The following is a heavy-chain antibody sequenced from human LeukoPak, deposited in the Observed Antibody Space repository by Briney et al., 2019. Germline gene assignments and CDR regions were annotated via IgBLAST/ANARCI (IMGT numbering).Heavy chain of an antibody. D-gene: IGHD2-8*01. CDR2: IIPIFGTA. V-gene: IGHV1-69*01. J-gene: IGHJ3*02. CDR1: GGTFSSYA. CDR3: ARDPGGILYPPEAFDI. Sequence: SVKVSCKASGGTFSSYAISWVRQAPGQGLEWMGGIIPIFGTANYAQKFQGRVTITADESTSTAYMELSSLRSEDTAVYYCARDPGGILYPPEAFDIWGQGTMVTVSS.